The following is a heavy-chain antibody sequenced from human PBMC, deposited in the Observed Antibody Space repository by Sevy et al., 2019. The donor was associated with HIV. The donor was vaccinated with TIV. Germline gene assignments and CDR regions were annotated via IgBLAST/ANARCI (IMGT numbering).Heavy chain of an antibody. D-gene: IGHD2-2*01. CDR3: ASNLIRVVVPAAPPGYYYGMDV. V-gene: IGHV3-30*19. CDR2: ISFDGSNK. CDR1: GLIFSHYG. Sequence: GGSLRLSCAASGLIFSHYGMHWVRQAPGKGLEWVAFISFDGSNKYYADSVKGRFTISRDNSKNTLYLQMNSLRAEDTAVYYCASNLIRVVVPAAPPGYYYGMDVWGQGTTVTVSS. J-gene: IGHJ6*02.